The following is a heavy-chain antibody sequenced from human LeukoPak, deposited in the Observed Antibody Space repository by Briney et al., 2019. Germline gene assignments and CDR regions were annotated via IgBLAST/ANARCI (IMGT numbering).Heavy chain of an antibody. V-gene: IGHV4-38-2*01. CDR3: ARLDRWSDP. Sequence: SETLSLTCAVSGYSISSGYYWGWIRQPPGKGLEWIGSIYHSGSTYYNPSLKSRVTISVDTSKNQFSLKLSSVTAADTAVYYCARLDRWSDPWGQGTLVTVSS. CDR2: IYHSGST. J-gene: IGHJ5*02. CDR1: GYSISSGYY. D-gene: IGHD1-14*01.